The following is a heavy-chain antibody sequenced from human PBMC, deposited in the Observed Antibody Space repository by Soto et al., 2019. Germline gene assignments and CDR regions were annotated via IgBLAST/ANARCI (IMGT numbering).Heavy chain of an antibody. J-gene: IGHJ1*01. Sequence: QVQVVESGGGVVQPGRSLRLSCAASGFTFSSYAMHWVRQAPGKGLDWVAVISYDGSNKYYADSVKGRFTISRDNSKNTLYLEMNSLRAEDTAVYYCAREQWQWLLYFQHWGQGTLVTVSS. V-gene: IGHV3-30-3*01. D-gene: IGHD6-19*01. CDR3: AREQWQWLLYFQH. CDR2: ISYDGSNK. CDR1: GFTFSSYA.